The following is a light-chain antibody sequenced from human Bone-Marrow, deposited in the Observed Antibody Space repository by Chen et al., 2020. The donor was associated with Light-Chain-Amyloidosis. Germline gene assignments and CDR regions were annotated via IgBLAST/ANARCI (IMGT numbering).Light chain of an antibody. V-gene: IGKV1-39*01. J-gene: IGKJ2*02. CDR2: LSS. CDR1: QSITTY. CDR3: QQSYTKTRT. Sequence: DIQMTQSPSSLSASVGDRVSITCRASQSITTYLNWYQQKPGKAPNLLIYLSSSLQSGVPARFSGSGSGTEFTLTITSLQPEDFATYYCQQSYTKTRTFGQGTKLEI.